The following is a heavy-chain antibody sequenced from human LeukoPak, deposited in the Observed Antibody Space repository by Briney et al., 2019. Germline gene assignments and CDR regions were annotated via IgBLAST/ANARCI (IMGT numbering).Heavy chain of an antibody. CDR3: AIFHSSFSDLFYFDY. CDR2: IYRDDSDT. J-gene: IGHJ4*02. CDR1: GHSSSSYW. V-gene: IGHV5-51*01. Sequence: GGSLKISCQVSGHSSSSYWLAWVRQMPGKGLDWMGIIYRDDSDTKYSPSFQGQVTMSVDKSISTAYLQWSSLKASDTAMYYCAIFHSSFSDLFYFDYWGQGALVTVSS. D-gene: IGHD6-19*01.